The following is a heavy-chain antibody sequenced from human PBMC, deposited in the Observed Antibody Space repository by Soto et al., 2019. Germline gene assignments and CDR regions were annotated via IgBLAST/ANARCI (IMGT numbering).Heavy chain of an antibody. V-gene: IGHV3-30*03. J-gene: IGHJ4*02. CDR1: GFTFSSYG. Sequence: QVQLVESGGGVVQPGRSLRLSCAASGFTFSSYGMHWVRQAPGKGLEWVAVISYDGSNKYYVDSVKGRFTISRDNSKNTLYLQMNSLGAEDTAVYYCASSGWHQDWGQGTLVTVSS. CDR2: ISYDGSNK. D-gene: IGHD6-19*01. CDR3: ASSGWHQD.